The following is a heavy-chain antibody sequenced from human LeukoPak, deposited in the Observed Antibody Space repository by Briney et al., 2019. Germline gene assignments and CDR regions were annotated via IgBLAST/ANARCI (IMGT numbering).Heavy chain of an antibody. CDR1: GGSISSYY. CDR3: ARGMITMVRGEFDY. D-gene: IGHD3-10*01. CDR2: IYYSGGT. J-gene: IGHJ4*02. V-gene: IGHV4-59*01. Sequence: SETLSLTCTVSGGSISSYYWSWIRQPPGKGLEWIGYIYYSGGTNYNPSLKSRVTISVDTSKNQFSLKLSSVTAADTAVYYCARGMITMVRGEFDYWGQGTLVTVSS.